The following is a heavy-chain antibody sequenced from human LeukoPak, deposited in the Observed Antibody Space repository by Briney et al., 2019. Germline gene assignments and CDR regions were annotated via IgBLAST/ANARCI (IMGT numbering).Heavy chain of an antibody. V-gene: IGHV3-21*01. Sequence: KSGGSLRLSCAASGFTFSSYSMNWVRQAPGKGLEWVSSISSSSSYIYYADSVKGRFTISRDNAKNSLYLQMNSLRAEDTAEYYCARLAAAGTRYFDYWGQGTLVTVSS. J-gene: IGHJ4*02. CDR1: GFTFSSYS. CDR2: ISSSSSYI. D-gene: IGHD6-13*01. CDR3: ARLAAAGTRYFDY.